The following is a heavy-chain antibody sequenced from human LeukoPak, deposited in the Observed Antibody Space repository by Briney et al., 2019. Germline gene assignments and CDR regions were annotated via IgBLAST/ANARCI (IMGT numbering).Heavy chain of an antibody. J-gene: IGHJ4*02. D-gene: IGHD5-12*01. CDR3: ARAESWYSGYDGLDY. CDR2: INPSGGST. Sequence: ASVKVSCKASGYTFTSYYMHWVRQAPGQGLEWMGIINPSGGSTSYAQKFQGRVTMTRDMSASTAYMELSSLRSEDMAVYYCARAESWYSGYDGLDYWGQGTLVTVSS. CDR1: GYTFTSYY. V-gene: IGHV1-46*01.